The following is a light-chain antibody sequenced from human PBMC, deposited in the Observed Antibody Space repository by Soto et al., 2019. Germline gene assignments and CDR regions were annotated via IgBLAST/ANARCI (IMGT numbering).Light chain of an antibody. V-gene: IGKV1-13*02. CDR1: QGISND. CDR3: QQSSGHHPLT. Sequence: AIQLTQSPSSLSASVGDSVAITCRASQGISNDLAWYQQRPGRPPNLLIYDASTLERGVPSRFSGSGSGTDFTLTIIRLQPEDLATYYCQQSSGHHPLTFGGGTRVEI. CDR2: DAS. J-gene: IGKJ4*01.